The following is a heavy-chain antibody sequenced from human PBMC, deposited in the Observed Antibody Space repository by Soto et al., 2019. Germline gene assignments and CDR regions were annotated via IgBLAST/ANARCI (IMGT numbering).Heavy chain of an antibody. CDR3: ARGAAIAAAGVTEWFDP. CDR2: INPSGGST. Sequence: SVKVSCKASGYTFTSYYMHWVRQAPGQGLEWMGIINPSGGSTSYAQKFQGRVTMTRDTSTSTVYMELSSLRSEDTAVYYCARGAAIAAAGVTEWFDPWGQGTLVTVSS. D-gene: IGHD6-13*01. CDR1: GYTFTSYY. J-gene: IGHJ5*02. V-gene: IGHV1-46*01.